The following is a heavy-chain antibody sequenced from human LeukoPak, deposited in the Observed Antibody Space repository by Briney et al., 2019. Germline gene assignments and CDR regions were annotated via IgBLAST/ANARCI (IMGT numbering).Heavy chain of an antibody. D-gene: IGHD5-18*01. CDR1: GFTFSSYW. V-gene: IGHV3-7*01. Sequence: GGSLRLSCAASGFTFSSYWMNWVRQAPGKGLEWVAKIKQDGSEKYYVDSVKGRFTISRDNAKNSVYLQMNGLRAEDTAVYYCARDGPTAFFDYWGQGTLVTVSS. CDR3: ARDGPTAFFDY. J-gene: IGHJ4*02. CDR2: IKQDGSEK.